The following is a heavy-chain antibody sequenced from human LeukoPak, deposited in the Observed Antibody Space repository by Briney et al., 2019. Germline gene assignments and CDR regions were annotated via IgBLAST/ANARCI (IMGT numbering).Heavy chain of an antibody. CDR3: AKAQYSGSYYGGFDY. CDR1: GFTFSSYG. J-gene: IGHJ4*02. D-gene: IGHD1-26*01. V-gene: IGHV3-30*02. CDR2: IRYDGSNK. Sequence: GGSLRLSCAASGFTFSSYGMHWVRQAPGKGLEWVAFIRYDGSNKYYADSVKGRFTISRDNSKNTLYLQMNSLRAEDTAVYYCAKAQYSGSYYGGFDYWGQGTLSPSPQ.